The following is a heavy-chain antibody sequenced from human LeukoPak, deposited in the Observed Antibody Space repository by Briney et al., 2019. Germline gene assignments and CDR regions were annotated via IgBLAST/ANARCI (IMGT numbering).Heavy chain of an antibody. CDR3: ARSRMERRFLPVDHSSDY. Sequence: GASVKVSCKASGYTFTSYGISWVRQAPGQGLEWMGWISAYNGDTNYAQKLQGRVTMTTDTSTSTAYMELRSLRSDDTAVYYCARSRMERRFLPVDHSSDYWGQGTLVTVSS. D-gene: IGHD1-1*01. CDR2: ISAYNGDT. CDR1: GYTFTSYG. J-gene: IGHJ4*02. V-gene: IGHV1-18*01.